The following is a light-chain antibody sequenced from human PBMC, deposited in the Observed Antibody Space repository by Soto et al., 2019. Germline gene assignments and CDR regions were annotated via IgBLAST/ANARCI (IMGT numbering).Light chain of an antibody. CDR1: QSVGSNY. J-gene: IGKJ5*01. V-gene: IGKV3-20*01. Sequence: EIVLTQSPGTLSLSPGESATLSCRASQSVGSNYLAWYQLRPGQAPRLLIHGASTRAPGFPARFSGSGSGTDFTLTISRLEPEDFAVYFCQRYGSSPLITFGQGTRLEI. CDR3: QRYGSSPLIT. CDR2: GAS.